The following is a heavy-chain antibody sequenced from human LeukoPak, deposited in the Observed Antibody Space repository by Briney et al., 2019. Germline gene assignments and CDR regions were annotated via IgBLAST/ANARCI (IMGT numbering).Heavy chain of an antibody. D-gene: IGHD5-24*01. CDR3: ARAGDGPSPLFDY. Sequence: PSETLSLTCAVYGGSFSGYYWSWIRQPPGKGLEWIGYIYDSGSTNYNPSLKSRVSISVDTSKNRFSLKLNSVTAADTAVYYCARAGDGPSPLFDYWGQGTLVTVSS. CDR2: IYDSGST. J-gene: IGHJ4*02. V-gene: IGHV4-59*01. CDR1: GGSFSGYY.